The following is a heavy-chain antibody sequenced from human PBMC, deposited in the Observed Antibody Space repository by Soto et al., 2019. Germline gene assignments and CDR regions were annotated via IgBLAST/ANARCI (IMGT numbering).Heavy chain of an antibody. D-gene: IGHD3-22*01. CDR2: IWYDGSNK. CDR1: GFTFSSYG. CDR3: ARVAYYDSSGYLDP. J-gene: IGHJ5*02. Sequence: SLRLSCAASGFTFSSYGMHWVRQAPGKGLEWVAVIWYDGSNKYYADSVKGRFTISRDNSKNTLYLQMNSLRAEDTAVYYCARVAYYDSSGYLDPWGQGTLVTVSS. V-gene: IGHV3-33*01.